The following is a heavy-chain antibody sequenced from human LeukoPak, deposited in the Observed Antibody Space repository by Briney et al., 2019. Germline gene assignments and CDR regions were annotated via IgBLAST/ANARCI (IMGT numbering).Heavy chain of an antibody. Sequence: SETLSLTCAVYGGSFSGYYWSWIRQPPGKGLEWIGEINHSGSTNYNPSLKSRVTISVDTSKNQFSLKLSSVTAADTAVYYCARYYYASGSYYYFDSWGQGTLVTVSS. CDR1: GGSFSGYY. D-gene: IGHD3-10*01. V-gene: IGHV4-34*01. J-gene: IGHJ4*02. CDR2: INHSGST. CDR3: ARYYYASGSYYYFDS.